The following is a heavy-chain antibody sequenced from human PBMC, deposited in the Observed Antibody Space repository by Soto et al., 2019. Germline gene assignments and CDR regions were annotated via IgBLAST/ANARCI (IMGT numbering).Heavy chain of an antibody. CDR3: ARDISGYSYGTDAFDI. V-gene: IGHV1-2*02. J-gene: IGHJ3*02. Sequence: GASVKVSCKASGYTFTGYYMHWVRQAPGQGLEWMGWINPNSGGTNYAQKFQGRVTMTRETSISTAYMELSRLRSDDTAVYYCARDISGYSYGTDAFDIWGQGTMVTVSS. CDR2: INPNSGGT. CDR1: GYTFTGYY. D-gene: IGHD5-18*01.